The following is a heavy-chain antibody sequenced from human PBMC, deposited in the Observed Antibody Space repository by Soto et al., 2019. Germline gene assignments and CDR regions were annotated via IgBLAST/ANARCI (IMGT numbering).Heavy chain of an antibody. J-gene: IGHJ3*02. CDR3: ARARRAPYSSGWYDAFDI. D-gene: IGHD6-19*01. CDR1: GGSFSGYY. V-gene: IGHV4-34*01. CDR2: INHSGST. Sequence: SETLSLTCAVYGGSFSGYYWSWIRQPPGKGLEWIGEINHSGSTNYNPSLKSRVTISVDTSKNQSSLKLSSVTAADTAVYYCARARRAPYSSGWYDAFDIWGQGTMVTVSS.